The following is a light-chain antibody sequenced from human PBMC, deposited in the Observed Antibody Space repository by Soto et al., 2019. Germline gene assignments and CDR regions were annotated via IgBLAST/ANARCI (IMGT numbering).Light chain of an antibody. J-gene: IGKJ1*01. V-gene: IGKV1-39*01. Sequence: DIQVTQSPSSLSASVGDSVTITCRTSQTIGTFLNWYQQKPGKVPNLLISSASSLHTGVPSRLSASGSGTDFTLTISSLQPEDFATFYCQQSYLRWTFGQGTKVDIK. CDR3: QQSYLRWT. CDR2: SAS. CDR1: QTIGTF.